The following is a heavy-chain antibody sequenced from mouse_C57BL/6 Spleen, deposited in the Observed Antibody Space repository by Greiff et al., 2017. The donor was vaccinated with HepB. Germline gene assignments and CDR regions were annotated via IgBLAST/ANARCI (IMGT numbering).Heavy chain of an antibody. V-gene: IGHV1-59*01. CDR1: GYTFTSYW. CDR3: ARYPSTVVATEDAMDY. J-gene: IGHJ4*01. CDR2: IDPSDSYT. Sequence: QVQLQQPGAELVRPGPSVKLSCKASGYTFTSYWIHWVKQRPGQGLEWIGVIDPSDSYTNYNQKFKGKATLTVDTSSSTAYMQLSSLTSEDSAVYYCARYPSTVVATEDAMDYWGQGTSVTVSS. D-gene: IGHD1-1*01.